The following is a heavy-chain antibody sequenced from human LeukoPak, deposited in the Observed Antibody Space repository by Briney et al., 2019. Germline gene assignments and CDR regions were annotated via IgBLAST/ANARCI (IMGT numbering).Heavy chain of an antibody. Sequence: DSVKVSCKASGYTFTGYYMHWVRQAPGQGLEWMGRINPNSGGTNYAQKFQGRVTMTRDTSISTAYMELSRLRSDDMAVYYCARGGTYYDRSGYYSSPHFDYWGQGTLVTVSS. J-gene: IGHJ4*02. CDR3: ARGGTYYDRSGYYSSPHFDY. D-gene: IGHD3-22*01. CDR2: INPNSGGT. V-gene: IGHV1-2*06. CDR1: GYTFTGYY.